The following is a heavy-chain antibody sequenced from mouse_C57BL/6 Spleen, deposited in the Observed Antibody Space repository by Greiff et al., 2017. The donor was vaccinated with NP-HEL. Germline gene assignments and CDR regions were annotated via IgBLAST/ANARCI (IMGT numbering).Heavy chain of an antibody. D-gene: IGHD1-1*02. CDR3: TRYGPYFDY. Sequence: VKLQESGAELVRPGASVTLSCKAPGYTFTDYEMHWVKQTPVHGLEWIGAIDPETGGTAYNQKFKGKAILTADKSSSTAYMELRSLTSEDSAVYYCTRYGPYFDYWGQGTTLTVSS. V-gene: IGHV1-15*01. CDR1: GYTFTDYE. CDR2: IDPETGGT. J-gene: IGHJ2*01.